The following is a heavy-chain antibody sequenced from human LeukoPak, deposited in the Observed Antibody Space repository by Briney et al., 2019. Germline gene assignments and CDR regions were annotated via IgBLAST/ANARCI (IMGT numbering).Heavy chain of an antibody. J-gene: IGHJ4*02. V-gene: IGHV4-38-2*02. Sequence: SETLSLTCTVSGYSISSGYYWGWIRQPPGKGLEWIGSIYHSGSTYYNPSLKSRVTISVDTSKNQFSLKLSSVTAADTAVYYCARDRDGYVYYWGQGTLATVSS. D-gene: IGHD5-24*01. CDR1: GYSISSGYY. CDR3: ARDRDGYVYY. CDR2: IYHSGST.